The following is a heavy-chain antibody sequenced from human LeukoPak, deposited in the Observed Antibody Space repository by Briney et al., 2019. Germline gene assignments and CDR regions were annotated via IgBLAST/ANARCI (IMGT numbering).Heavy chain of an antibody. V-gene: IGHV3-7*01. CDR2: IKPDGGEK. J-gene: IGHJ3*02. CDR3: ARGKNFRADAFDI. D-gene: IGHD2/OR15-2a*01. CDR1: GFIFNTYW. Sequence: PGGSLRLSCAASGFIFNTYWMTWVRQTPGKGLEWVANIKPDGGEKNYVDSVKGRFTISRDNPKNTLYLQMNSLRAEATAVYYCARGKNFRADAFDIWGQGTMITVSS.